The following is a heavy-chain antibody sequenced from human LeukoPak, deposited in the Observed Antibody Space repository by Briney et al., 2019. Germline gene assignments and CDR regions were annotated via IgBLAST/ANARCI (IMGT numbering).Heavy chain of an antibody. CDR2: IYYSGST. CDR3: VRHVRTDYGYVWGSYR. J-gene: IGHJ4*02. CDR1: GDSISSSSYY. Sequence: PSETLSLTCTVSGDSISSSSYYWGWIRQPPGKGLEWIGSIYYSGSTYYNPSLKSRVTISVDTSENQFSLNLSSVTAADTAVYYCVRHVRTDYGYVWGSYRWGQGTLVTVSS. V-gene: IGHV4-39*01. D-gene: IGHD3-16*02.